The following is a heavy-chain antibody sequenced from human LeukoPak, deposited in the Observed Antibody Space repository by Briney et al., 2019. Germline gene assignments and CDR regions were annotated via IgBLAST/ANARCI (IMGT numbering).Heavy chain of an antibody. J-gene: IGHJ4*02. CDR3: ATRILPYSSSSVFNS. V-gene: IGHV1-46*02. CDR2: INPSGSSA. CDR1: GHTFNSYY. D-gene: IGHD6-6*01. Sequence: ASVKVSCKASGHTFNSYYINWVRQAPGQGLEWMGRINPSGSSASYAQKFQGRVTVTRDTSTSTVYTELSSLRSEDTALYYCATRILPYSSSSVFNSWGQGTLVTVSS.